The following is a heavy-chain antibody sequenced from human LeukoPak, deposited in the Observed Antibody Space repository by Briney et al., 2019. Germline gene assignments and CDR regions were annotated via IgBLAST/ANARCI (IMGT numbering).Heavy chain of an antibody. CDR1: GGSISSSSYY. J-gene: IGHJ4*02. D-gene: IGHD3-10*01. V-gene: IGHV4-39*01. CDR2: IYYSGST. Sequence: SVTLSLTCTVSGGSISSSSYYWGWIRQPPGKGLECIGSIYYSGSTYYNPSLKSRVTISVDTSKNQFSLKLSSVTAADTAVYYCARHRGDYYGSGSYFDYWGQGTLVTVSS. CDR3: ARHRGDYYGSGSYFDY.